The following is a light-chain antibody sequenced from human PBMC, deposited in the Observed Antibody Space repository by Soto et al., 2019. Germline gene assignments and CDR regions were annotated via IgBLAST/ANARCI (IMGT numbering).Light chain of an antibody. CDR2: DAS. V-gene: IGKV3-20*01. CDR3: HQYDTSPWT. CDR1: QSVRSSY. Sequence: EIVLTQSPGTLSLSPGERATLSCRASQSVRSSYLAWYQQKPGQAPRLLIYDASSRATGIPDRFSGSGSGTDFTLTISRLVPEDFAVYYCHQYDTSPWTFGQGTKVEIK. J-gene: IGKJ1*01.